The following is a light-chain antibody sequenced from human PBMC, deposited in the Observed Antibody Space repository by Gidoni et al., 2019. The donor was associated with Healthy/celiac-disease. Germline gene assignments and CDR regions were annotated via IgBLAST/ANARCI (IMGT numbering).Light chain of an antibody. CDR1: QSVLYSSNNKNY. CDR3: QQDYSTPWT. Sequence: DIVMTQSPDSLAVSLGERATINCKSSQSVLYSSNNKNYLAWYQQKPGQPPKLLIYWASTRESGVPDRFRGGGSGTDFTLTISSRQAEDVAVYYCQQDYSTPWTFXQXTKVEIK. J-gene: IGKJ1*01. CDR2: WAS. V-gene: IGKV4-1*01.